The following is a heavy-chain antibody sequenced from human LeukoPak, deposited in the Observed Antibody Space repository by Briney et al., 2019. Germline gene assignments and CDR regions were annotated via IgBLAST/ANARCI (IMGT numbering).Heavy chain of an antibody. CDR3: ARVAAGDYYYYYYMDV. Sequence: SETLSLTCTVSGGSISSYYWSWIRQPPGKGLEWIWYIYYSGSTNYNPSLKSRVTISVDTSKNQFSLKLSSVTAADTAVYYCARVAAGDYYYYYYMDVWGKGTTVTVSS. CDR1: GGSISSYY. J-gene: IGHJ6*03. CDR2: IYYSGST. D-gene: IGHD6-25*01. V-gene: IGHV4-59*01.